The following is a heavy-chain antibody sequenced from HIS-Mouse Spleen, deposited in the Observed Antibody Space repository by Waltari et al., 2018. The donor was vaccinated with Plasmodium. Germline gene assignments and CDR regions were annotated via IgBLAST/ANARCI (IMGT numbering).Heavy chain of an antibody. CDR1: GFTFSNAW. V-gene: IGHV3-15*01. D-gene: IGHD1-26*01. CDR3: TTLLKWELLDY. CDR2: IKSKTVVGTT. J-gene: IGHJ4*02. Sequence: EVQLVESGGGLVKPGGSLRLSCAASGFTFSNAWMSWVRQAPGKGLEGVGRIKSKTVVGTTDYAAPVKGRFTISRDDSKNTLYLQMNSLKTEDTAVYYCTTLLKWELLDYWGQGTLVTVSS.